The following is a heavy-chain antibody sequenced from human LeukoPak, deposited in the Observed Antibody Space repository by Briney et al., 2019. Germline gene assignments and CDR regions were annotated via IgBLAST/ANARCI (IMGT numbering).Heavy chain of an antibody. CDR1: GYTFTGYY. V-gene: IGHV1-2*02. Sequence: ASVKVSCKACGYTFTGYYMHWVRQAPGQGLEWMGWINPNSGGTNYAQKFQGRVTMTRDTSISTAYMELSRLRSDDTAVYYCARDSWNDGHYYYYMDVWGKGTTVTVSS. J-gene: IGHJ6*03. D-gene: IGHD1-1*01. CDR2: INPNSGGT. CDR3: ARDSWNDGHYYYYMDV.